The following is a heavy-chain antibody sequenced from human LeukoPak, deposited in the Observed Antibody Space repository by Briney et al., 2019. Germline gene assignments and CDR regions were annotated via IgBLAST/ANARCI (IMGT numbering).Heavy chain of an antibody. CDR1: GFTFSSYE. Sequence: GGSLRLSCAASGFTFSSYEMNWVRQAPGKGLEWVSYISSRGTTIYNADSVKGRFTISRDNAKNSLYLQINSLRAEDTAVYYCARGLYYYGMDVWGQGTTVTVSS. V-gene: IGHV3-48*03. CDR2: ISSRGTTI. J-gene: IGHJ6*02. CDR3: ARGLYYYGMDV.